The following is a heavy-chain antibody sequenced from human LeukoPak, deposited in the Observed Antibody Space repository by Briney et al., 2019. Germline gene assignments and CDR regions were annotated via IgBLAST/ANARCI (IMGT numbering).Heavy chain of an antibody. CDR2: INSDGSST. J-gene: IGHJ4*02. CDR3: AREVRNYYDSSGLDY. Sequence: GGSLRLSCAASGFTFSSYWMHWVRQAPVKGLVWVSRINSDGSSTSYADSVKGRFTISRDNAKNTLYLQMNSLRAEDTAVYYCAREVRNYYDSSGLDYWGQGTLVTVSS. D-gene: IGHD3-22*01. CDR1: GFTFSSYW. V-gene: IGHV3-74*01.